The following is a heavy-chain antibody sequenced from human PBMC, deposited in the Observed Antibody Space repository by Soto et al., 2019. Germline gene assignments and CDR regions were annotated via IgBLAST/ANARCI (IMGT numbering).Heavy chain of an antibody. CDR1: GGSISSYY. D-gene: IGHD6-6*01. Sequence: QVQLQESGPGLVKPSETLSLTCTVSGGSISSYYWSWIRQPPGKGLEWIGYIYYSGSTNYNPSLKSRVTISVDTSKNQFSLKLSSVTAADTAVYYCAREGKQLVFSYWGQGTLVTVSS. CDR3: AREGKQLVFSY. J-gene: IGHJ4*02. V-gene: IGHV4-59*01. CDR2: IYYSGST.